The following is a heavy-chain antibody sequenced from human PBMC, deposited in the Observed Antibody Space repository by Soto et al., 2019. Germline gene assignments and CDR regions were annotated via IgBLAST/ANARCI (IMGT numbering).Heavy chain of an antibody. Sequence: EVQLVESGGGLVQPGRSLRLSSAAFGFFFDDYAMHWFRQAPGKGLEWVAVISGNSGSLGYADSVNGRFTISRDNAKNTLYLQMNRLRAEDTALYYCANLPGVTPGADWGQGTLVTVSS. D-gene: IGHD2-21*02. CDR3: ANLPGVTPGAD. CDR1: GFFFDDYA. V-gene: IGHV3-9*01. CDR2: ISGNSGSL. J-gene: IGHJ4*02.